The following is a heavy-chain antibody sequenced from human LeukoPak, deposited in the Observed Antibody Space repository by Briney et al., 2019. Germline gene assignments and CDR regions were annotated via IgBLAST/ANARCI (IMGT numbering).Heavy chain of an antibody. Sequence: ASVKVSCKASGYTFTGYYMHWVRQAPGQGLEWMGWINPNSGGTNYAQKFQGRVAMTRDTSISTAYMELSRLRAEDTAVYYCARVGTSSLRDWFDPWGQGTLVTVSS. CDR3: ARVGTSSLRDWFDP. CDR2: INPNSGGT. J-gene: IGHJ5*02. D-gene: IGHD2-8*01. V-gene: IGHV1-2*02. CDR1: GYTFTGYY.